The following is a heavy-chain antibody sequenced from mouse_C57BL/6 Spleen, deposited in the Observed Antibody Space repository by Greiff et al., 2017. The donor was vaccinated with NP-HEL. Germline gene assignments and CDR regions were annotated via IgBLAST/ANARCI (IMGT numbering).Heavy chain of an antibody. V-gene: IGHV5-16*01. Sequence: EVKLMESEGGLVQPGSSMKLSCTASGFTFSDYYMAWVRQVPEKGLEWVANINYDGSSTYYLDSLKSRFIISRDNAKNILYLQMSSLKSEDTATYYCAREGFSHYFDYWGQGTTLTVSS. CDR1: GFTFSDYY. CDR2: INYDGSST. J-gene: IGHJ2*01. CDR3: AREGFSHYFDY.